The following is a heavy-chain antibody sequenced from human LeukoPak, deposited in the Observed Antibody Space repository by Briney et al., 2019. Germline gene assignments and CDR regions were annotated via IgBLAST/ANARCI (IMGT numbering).Heavy chain of an antibody. CDR2: IYYSGST. Sequence: SETLSLTCSVSGGSISSSSYYWSWIRQPPGKGLEWIGYIYYSGSTNYNPSLKSRVTMSVDTSKNQFSLKLSSVTAADTAVYYCARGGIAAFHFDYWGQGTLVTVSS. D-gene: IGHD6-13*01. J-gene: IGHJ4*02. V-gene: IGHV4-61*01. CDR1: GGSISSSSYY. CDR3: ARGGIAAFHFDY.